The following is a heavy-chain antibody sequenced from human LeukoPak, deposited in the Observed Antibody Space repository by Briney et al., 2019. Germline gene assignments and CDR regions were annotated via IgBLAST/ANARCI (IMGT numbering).Heavy chain of an antibody. CDR2: ISGSGGST. V-gene: IGHV3-23*01. CDR1: GFTVSSNY. J-gene: IGHJ4*02. D-gene: IGHD6-13*01. CDR3: AKSVGSSWLLGYYFDY. Sequence: GGSLRLSCAAYGFTVSSNYMSWVRQAPGKGLEWVSAISGSGGSTYYADSVKGRFTISRDNSKNTLYLQMNSLRAEDTAVYYCAKSVGSSWLLGYYFDYWGQGTLVTVSS.